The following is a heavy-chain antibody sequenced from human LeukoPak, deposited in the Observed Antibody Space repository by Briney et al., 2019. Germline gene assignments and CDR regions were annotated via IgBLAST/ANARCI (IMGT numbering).Heavy chain of an antibody. CDR3: TRQMGDYYDSGSYYL. D-gene: IGHD3-10*01. CDR2: IRSKANSYAT. CDR1: GFTFSGSA. V-gene: IGHV3-73*01. J-gene: IGHJ4*02. Sequence: PGGSLILSCAASGFTFSGSAMHWVGQASGKGLEWVGRIRSKANSYATAYAASVKGRFTISRDDSENTAYLQMNSLKTEDTAVYYCTRQMGDYYDSGSYYLWGQGTLVTVSS.